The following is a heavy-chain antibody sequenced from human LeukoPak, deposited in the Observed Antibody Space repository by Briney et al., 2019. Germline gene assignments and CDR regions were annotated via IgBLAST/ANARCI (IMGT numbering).Heavy chain of an antibody. CDR1: GGSISSYY. Sequence: SETLSLTCTVSGGSISSYYWSWIRQPPGKGLEWIGYIYYSGSTNYNPSLKSRVTISVDTSKNQFSLKLSSVTAADTAVYYCARGDWKVGLSYWGQGTLVTVSS. CDR2: IYYSGST. J-gene: IGHJ4*02. V-gene: IGHV4-59*01. D-gene: IGHD1-1*01. CDR3: ARGDWKVGLSY.